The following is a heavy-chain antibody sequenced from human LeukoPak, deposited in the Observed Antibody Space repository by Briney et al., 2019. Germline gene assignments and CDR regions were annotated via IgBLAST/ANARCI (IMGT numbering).Heavy chain of an antibody. V-gene: IGHV4-38-2*02. J-gene: IGHJ4*02. CDR2: IYHSGST. Sequence: PSETLSLTCTVSGYSISSGYYWGWIRQPPGKGLEWIGSIYHSGSTYYKPSLKSRVTISVDTSKNQFSLKLSSVTAADTSVYYCARIQQLVGTVDYWGQGTLVTVSS. CDR1: GYSISSGYY. CDR3: ARIQQLVGTVDY. D-gene: IGHD6-13*01.